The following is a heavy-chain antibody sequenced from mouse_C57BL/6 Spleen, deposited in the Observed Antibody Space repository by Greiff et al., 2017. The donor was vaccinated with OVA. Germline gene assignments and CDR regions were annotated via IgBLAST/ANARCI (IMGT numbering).Heavy chain of an antibody. J-gene: IGHJ2*01. CDR2: IWSGGST. CDR1: GFSLTSYG. V-gene: IGHV2-2*01. Sequence: VQLQESGPGLVQPSQSLSITCTVSGFSLTSYGVHWVRQSPGKGLEWLGVIWSGGSTDYNAAFISRLSISKDNSKSQVFFKMNSLQADDTAIYYCARNSIYDGYYLYYFDYWGQGTTLTVSS. CDR3: ARNSIYDGYYLYYFDY. D-gene: IGHD2-3*01.